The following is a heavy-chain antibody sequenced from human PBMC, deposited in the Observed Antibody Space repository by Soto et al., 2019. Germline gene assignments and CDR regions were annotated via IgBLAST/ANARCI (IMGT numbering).Heavy chain of an antibody. J-gene: IGHJ6*02. CDR1: GGSISSYY. Sequence: QVQLQESGPGLVKPSETLSLTCTVSGGSISSYYWSWIRQPPGKGLEWIGYIYYSGSTNYNPSLTSRVTISVDTSKNQFSLKLSSVTAADTAVYYCARGGTIFPDVWGQGTTVTVSS. CDR2: IYYSGST. CDR3: ARGGTIFPDV. V-gene: IGHV4-59*01. D-gene: IGHD3-3*01.